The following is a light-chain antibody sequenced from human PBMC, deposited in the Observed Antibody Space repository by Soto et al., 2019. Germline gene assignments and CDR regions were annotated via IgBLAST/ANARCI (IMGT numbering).Light chain of an antibody. CDR3: QQLNSYPPP. V-gene: IGKV1-9*01. CDR1: QGISSY. Sequence: IQLTQSPSSLSASVGDRVTITCRASQGISSYLAWYQQKPGKAPKLLIYAASTLQSGVPSRFSGSGSGTDFTLTISRLQPEDFAIYYCQQLNSYPPPFGQGTKLEIK. J-gene: IGKJ2*01. CDR2: AAS.